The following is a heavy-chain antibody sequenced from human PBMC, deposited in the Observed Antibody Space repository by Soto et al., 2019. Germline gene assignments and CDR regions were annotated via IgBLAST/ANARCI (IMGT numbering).Heavy chain of an antibody. V-gene: IGHV5-10-1*01. Sequence: GESLKISCKGSGYSFTSYWISWVRQMPGKGLEWMGRIDPSDSYTNYSPSFQGHVTISADKSISTAYLQWSSLKASDTAMYYCARHGAIDSSGYYTYYYYGMDVWGQGTTVTVSS. J-gene: IGHJ6*02. CDR3: ARHGAIDSSGYYTYYYYGMDV. D-gene: IGHD3-22*01. CDR2: IDPSDSYT. CDR1: GYSFTSYW.